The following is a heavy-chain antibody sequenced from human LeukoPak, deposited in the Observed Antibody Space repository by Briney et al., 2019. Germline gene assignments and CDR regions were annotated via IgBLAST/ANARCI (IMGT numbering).Heavy chain of an antibody. D-gene: IGHD1-26*01. CDR3: ARETGSWGNFDY. CDR2: IASDGSST. J-gene: IGHJ4*02. CDR1: GFTFSSYW. Sequence: GGSLRLSGAASGFTFSSYWMNWVRQAPGKGLVWVSRIASDGSSTTYADSVKGRFSISRDNAKNTLYLQMNSLRVEDTAVYYCARETGSWGNFDYWGQGTLVTVSS. V-gene: IGHV3-74*01.